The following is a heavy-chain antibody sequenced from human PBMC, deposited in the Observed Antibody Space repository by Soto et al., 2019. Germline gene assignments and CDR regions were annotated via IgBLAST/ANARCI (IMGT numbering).Heavy chain of an antibody. CDR1: GFTFSSYA. Sequence: GGSLRLSCAASGFTFSSYAMHGVRKAPGKGLEWVAVISYDGSNKYYADSVKGRFTHSRDNTKNTLYMQINSLRGGGTAVYDCARGSTTFGVVMGPPGDYWGQGTLVTVSS. V-gene: IGHV3-30-3*01. CDR3: ARGSTTFGVVMGPPGDY. CDR2: ISYDGSNK. J-gene: IGHJ4*02. D-gene: IGHD3-16*01.